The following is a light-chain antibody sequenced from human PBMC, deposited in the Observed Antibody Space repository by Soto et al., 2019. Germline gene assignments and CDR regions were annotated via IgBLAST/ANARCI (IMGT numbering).Light chain of an antibody. CDR3: QQYYSYPLT. CDR2: AAS. V-gene: IGKV1-8*01. CDR1: QGISSY. J-gene: IGKJ3*01. Sequence: AIRMTHSQSSLSASTGDRVTITCRASQGISSYLAWYQQKPGRAPKLLIYAASTLQSVVPSRFSGSGSGTDFTLTISCLQSEDFATYSCQQYYSYPLTFGPGTKVDIK.